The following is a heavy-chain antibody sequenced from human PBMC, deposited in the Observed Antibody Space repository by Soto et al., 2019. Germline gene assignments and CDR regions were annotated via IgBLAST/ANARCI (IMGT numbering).Heavy chain of an antibody. D-gene: IGHD2-15*01. CDR3: AREDRNGFDP. Sequence: QVQLVQSGAEVKKPGASVKVSCKASGYTFTTYAMHWVRQAPGQRLEWMGWIDAGNGNTKYSQKFQGRGTITRDTSASTVYMELSSLRSEDTAVYYCAREDRNGFDPWGQGTLVTVSS. J-gene: IGHJ5*02. CDR1: GYTFTTYA. V-gene: IGHV1-3*01. CDR2: IDAGNGNT.